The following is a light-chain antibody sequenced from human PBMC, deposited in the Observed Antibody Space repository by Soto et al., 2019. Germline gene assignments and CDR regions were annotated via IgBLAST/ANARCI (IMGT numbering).Light chain of an antibody. CDR1: QSVSSNY. J-gene: IGKJ2*01. CDR3: QQYAGSSYT. V-gene: IGKV3-20*01. CDR2: GAS. Sequence: EIVLTQSPCTLSLSPGERATLACRASQSVSSNYLVWYQQKPGQAPRPLIYGASTRATGIPDRFSGSGSGTDFTLTISRLEPEDFAVYYCQQYAGSSYTFGQGTKLEIK.